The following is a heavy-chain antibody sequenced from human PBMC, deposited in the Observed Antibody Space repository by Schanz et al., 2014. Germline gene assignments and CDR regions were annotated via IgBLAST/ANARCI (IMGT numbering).Heavy chain of an antibody. J-gene: IGHJ4*02. CDR2: IKGRIHGGTT. V-gene: IGHV3-15*01. CDR3: TTAHYSSNYETLDY. CDR1: GFTMRNEW. D-gene: IGHD6-13*01. Sequence: EVQLVESGGGLVKPGGSLRLSCAASGFTMRNEWMSWVRQAPGKGLEWVARIKGRIHGGTTDYAAPVKGRFTISRDDSKHTVYLQMDSLKTEDTALYYCTTAHYSSNYETLDYWGQGTLVTVSS.